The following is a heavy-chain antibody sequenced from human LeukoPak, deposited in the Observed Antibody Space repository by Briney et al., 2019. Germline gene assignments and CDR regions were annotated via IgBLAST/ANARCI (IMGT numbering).Heavy chain of an antibody. CDR1: GGSISSGGYY. Sequence: SQTLPLTCTVSGGSISSGGYYWNWIRQHPGKGLEWIGYIYYSGSTYYNPSLKSRVTISVDTSKNQFSLKLSSVAAADTAVYYCAGFRLSLNWFDPWGQGTLVTVSS. V-gene: IGHV4-31*03. D-gene: IGHD2/OR15-2a*01. CDR2: IYYSGST. J-gene: IGHJ5*02. CDR3: AGFRLSLNWFDP.